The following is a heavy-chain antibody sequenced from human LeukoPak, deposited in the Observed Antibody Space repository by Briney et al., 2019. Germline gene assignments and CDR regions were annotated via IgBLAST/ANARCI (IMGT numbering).Heavy chain of an antibody. V-gene: IGHV4-38-2*02. CDR1: GYSISSGYY. CDR2: IYHSGST. J-gene: IGHJ4*02. D-gene: IGHD6-19*01. CDR3: ARGPSRSGIAVAGTYFDY. Sequence: SETLSLTCTVSGYSISSGYYWGWIRQPPGKGLEWIGSIYHSGSTYYNPPLKSRVTISVDTSKNQFSLKLSSVTAADTAVYYCARGPSRSGIAVAGTYFDYWGQGTLVTVSS.